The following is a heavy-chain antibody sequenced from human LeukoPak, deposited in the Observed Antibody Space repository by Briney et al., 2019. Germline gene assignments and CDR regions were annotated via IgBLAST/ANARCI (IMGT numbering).Heavy chain of an antibody. CDR1: VGSISSYY. J-gene: IGHJ6*02. D-gene: IGHD6-19*01. V-gene: IGHV4-59*08. CDR3: ARLTPFVSHSGAWLYFYYFGMDV. CDR2: IYYNGST. Sequence: QPSESLPLTCTVPVGSISSYYCSSIRQPPGKGLEWIGYIYYNGSTNYNPSLQSQVTISVDTPKNQFSRKLSSVTAADTAVYYSARLTPFVSHSGAWLYFYYFGMDVWGQGTTVTVSS.